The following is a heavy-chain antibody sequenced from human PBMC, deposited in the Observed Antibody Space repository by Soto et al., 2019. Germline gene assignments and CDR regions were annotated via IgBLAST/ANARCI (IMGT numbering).Heavy chain of an antibody. CDR1: GESISRDNYY. CDR2: ITYSGST. V-gene: IGHV4-39*01. J-gene: IGHJ4*02. Sequence: SETLSLTCIVSGESISRDNYYWGWIRQPPGKGLEWIGSITYSGSTYYNPSLKSRVTMAVDTSKNQFSLNLPSVTAADTAVYYCARPGSTTGWFYFDDWGPGILVTVSS. D-gene: IGHD3-10*01. CDR3: ARPGSTTGWFYFDD.